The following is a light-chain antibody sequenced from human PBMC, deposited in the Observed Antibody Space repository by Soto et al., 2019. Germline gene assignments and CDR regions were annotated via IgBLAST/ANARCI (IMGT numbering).Light chain of an antibody. V-gene: IGLV1-44*01. CDR3: ATWDASLNGPV. J-gene: IGLJ7*01. Sequence: QSVLTQPPSASGTPGQRVTISCSGSNSNIGSNTVNWYQQLPGTAPKLLIYSNYQRPSGVPDRFSGSKSGTSASLAISGLQSEDEADYYCATWDASLNGPVFGGGTQLTVL. CDR2: SNY. CDR1: NSNIGSNT.